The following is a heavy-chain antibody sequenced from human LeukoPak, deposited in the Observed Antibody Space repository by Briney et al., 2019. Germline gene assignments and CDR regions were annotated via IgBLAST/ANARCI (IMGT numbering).Heavy chain of an antibody. Sequence: GASVKVSCKASGYTFTSYYMHWVRQAPGQGLEWMGIINPSGGGTSYAQKFQDRVTMTRDTSTSTVYMELSSLRSEDTAVYYCARDRDNYYDSSGFNYFDYWGQGTLVTVSS. CDR3: ARDRDNYYDSSGFNYFDY. V-gene: IGHV1-46*01. D-gene: IGHD3-22*01. CDR1: GYTFTSYY. J-gene: IGHJ4*02. CDR2: INPSGGGT.